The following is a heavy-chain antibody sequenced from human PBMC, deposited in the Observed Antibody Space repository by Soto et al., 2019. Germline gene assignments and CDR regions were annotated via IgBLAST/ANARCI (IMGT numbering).Heavy chain of an antibody. CDR3: ARSQGSSTSLEIYYYYYGMDA. V-gene: IGHV1-69*01. J-gene: IGHJ6*02. Sequence: QVQLVQSGAEVQKPGSSVKVSCKASGGTFGSYAISWVRQAPGQGLEWMGGIIPIPGTANYAQKFQGRVTIAADSSTSTAYMELSSLRSEDTAVYYCARSQGSSTSLEIYYYYYGMDAWGQGTTVTVSS. CDR1: GGTFGSYA. CDR2: IIPIPGTA. D-gene: IGHD2-2*01.